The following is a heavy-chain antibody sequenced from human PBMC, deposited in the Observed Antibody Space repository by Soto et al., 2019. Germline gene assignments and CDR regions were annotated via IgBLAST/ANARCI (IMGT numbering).Heavy chain of an antibody. CDR1: GFTFGTTD. D-gene: IGHD3-10*01. CDR3: VKNSGWFNT. V-gene: IGHV3-23*01. CDR2: IDGSGGIT. Sequence: QTGGSLRLSCAASGFTFGTTDMSWVRQAPGEGLEWVSTIDGSGGITSYADSVKGRFTISRDNSRNTVYLQMNSLRGDDTALYYCVKNSGWFNTWGQGALVTVSS. J-gene: IGHJ5*02.